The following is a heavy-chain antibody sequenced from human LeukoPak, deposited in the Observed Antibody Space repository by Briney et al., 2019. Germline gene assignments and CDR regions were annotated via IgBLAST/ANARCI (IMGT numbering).Heavy chain of an antibody. J-gene: IGHJ4*02. Sequence: PGGSLRLSCAASGFTFSSYSMNWVRQAPGKGLEWVSYIISSSSTIYYADSVKGRFTISRDNAKNSLYLQMNSLRAEDTAVYYCARDEVYYYDSSGYRYTYFDYWGQGTLVTVSS. CDR1: GFTFSSYS. D-gene: IGHD3-22*01. CDR3: ARDEVYYYDSSGYRYTYFDY. CDR2: IISSSSTI. V-gene: IGHV3-48*01.